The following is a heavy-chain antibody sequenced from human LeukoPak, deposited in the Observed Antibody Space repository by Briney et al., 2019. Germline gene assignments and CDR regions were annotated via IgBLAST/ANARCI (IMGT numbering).Heavy chain of an antibody. V-gene: IGHV3-48*02. CDR3: ASPTRYSSSWFDY. CDR2: ISSSSSTI. Sequence: PGGSLRLSCAASGFTFSSYSMNWVRQAPGKGLEWVSYISSSSSTIYYADSVKGRFTISRDNAKNSLYLQMNSVRDEDTAVYYCASPTRYSSSWFDYWGQGTLVTVSS. D-gene: IGHD6-13*01. CDR1: GFTFSSYS. J-gene: IGHJ4*02.